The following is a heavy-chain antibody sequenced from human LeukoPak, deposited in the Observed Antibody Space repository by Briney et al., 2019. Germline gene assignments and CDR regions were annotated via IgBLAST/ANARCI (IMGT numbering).Heavy chain of an antibody. CDR1: GGSISISNYY. CDR3: ARAGLELLS. Sequence: PSETLSLTCTVSGGSISISNYYWGWIRQPPGKGLEWIGSMSYSGRTYYNPSLKTRVTVSLDTSKNQFSLNLISVTAADTAVYYCARAGLELLSWGQGTLVTVSS. D-gene: IGHD1-7*01. CDR2: MSYSGRT. J-gene: IGHJ5*02. V-gene: IGHV4-39*07.